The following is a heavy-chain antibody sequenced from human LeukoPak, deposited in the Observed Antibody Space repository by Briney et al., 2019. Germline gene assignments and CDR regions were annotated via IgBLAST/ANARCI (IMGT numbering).Heavy chain of an antibody. D-gene: IGHD2-2*01. Sequence: ASVKVSCKASGYTFTGYYMHWVRQAPGQGPEWMGWINPNSGGTNYAQKFQGRVTMTRDTSISTAYMELSRLRSDDTAVYYCAKGASPQIVVVPAAGGHDAFDIWGQGTMVTVSS. V-gene: IGHV1-2*02. CDR2: INPNSGGT. J-gene: IGHJ3*02. CDR1: GYTFTGYY. CDR3: AKGASPQIVVVPAAGGHDAFDI.